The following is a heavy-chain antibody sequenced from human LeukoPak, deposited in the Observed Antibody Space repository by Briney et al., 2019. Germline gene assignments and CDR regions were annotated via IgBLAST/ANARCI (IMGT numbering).Heavy chain of an antibody. CDR3: ARAEGYSAYHYYYYYGMDA. J-gene: IGHJ6*02. D-gene: IGHD6-13*01. CDR1: GGSISSYY. CDR2: IYYSGST. Sequence: SETLSLTCTVSGGSISSYYWSWIRQPPGKGLEWIGYIYYSGSTNYNPSLRSRVTISVDTSKDQFSLKLSSVTAADTAVYYCARAEGYSAYHYYYYYGMDAWGQGTTVTVSS. V-gene: IGHV4-59*01.